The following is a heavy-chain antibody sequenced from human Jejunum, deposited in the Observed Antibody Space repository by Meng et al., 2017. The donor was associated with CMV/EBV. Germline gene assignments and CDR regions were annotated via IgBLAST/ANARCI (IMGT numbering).Heavy chain of an antibody. CDR3: ARDMGYTVTAPFDY. CDR2: ISGSGPAT. CDR1: GFTVTSHA. J-gene: IGHJ4*02. D-gene: IGHD4-11*01. V-gene: IGHV3-23*01. Sequence: SGFTVTSHAMSWVRQTPGKRPEWVAGISGSGPATYYAESVKGRFTISRDNSNNTLFLQMNALRGDDTAVYYCARDMGYTVTAPFDYWGQGSVVTVSS.